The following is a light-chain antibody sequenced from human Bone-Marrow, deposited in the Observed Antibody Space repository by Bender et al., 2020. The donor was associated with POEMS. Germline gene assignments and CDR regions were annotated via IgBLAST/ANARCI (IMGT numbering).Light chain of an antibody. V-gene: IGLV3-10*01. CDR3: HSPDNGDNHRSPWG. CDR2: DDG. CDR1: ALPKRY. Sequence: SYELTQPPSVSVSPGQTARITCSGDALPKRYVYWYQQKSGQAPVLVIYDDGKRPSGIPERFSGSSSGTMATLTISGAQEEDEAGYYCHSPDNGDNHRSPWGFGGGAQVSVL. J-gene: IGLJ3*02.